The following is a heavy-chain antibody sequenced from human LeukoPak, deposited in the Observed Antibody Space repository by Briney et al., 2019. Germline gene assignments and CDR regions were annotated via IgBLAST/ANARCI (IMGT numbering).Heavy chain of an antibody. V-gene: IGHV3-48*03. CDR3: ARDVYYYDSSGYYYNWFDP. CDR1: GFTFSSYE. CDR2: VSSSGSTI. Sequence: GGSLRLSCAASGFTFSSYEMNWVRQAPGKGLEWVSYVSSSGSTIYYADSVKGRFTISRDNAKNSLYLQMNSLRAENTAAYYCARDVYYYDSSGYYYNWFDPWGQGTLVTVSS. D-gene: IGHD3-22*01. J-gene: IGHJ5*02.